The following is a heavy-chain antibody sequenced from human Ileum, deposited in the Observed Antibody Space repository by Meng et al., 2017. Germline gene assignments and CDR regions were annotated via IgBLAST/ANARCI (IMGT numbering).Heavy chain of an antibody. J-gene: IGHJ6*01. CDR3: VRHGLWGWSDRSYTSFFYYGMDV. V-gene: IGHV5-51*01. CDR1: GYSFNKYW. CDR2: IYPDESDI. D-gene: IGHD3-16*02. Sequence: KVSCMGSGYSFNKYWIGWVRQMPGKGLEWMGIIYPDESDIRYSPSFQGQVTISVDRSSGTAYLQWNSLKASDTAMYYCVRHGLWGWSDRSYTSFFYYGMDVWGQGTTVTVSS.